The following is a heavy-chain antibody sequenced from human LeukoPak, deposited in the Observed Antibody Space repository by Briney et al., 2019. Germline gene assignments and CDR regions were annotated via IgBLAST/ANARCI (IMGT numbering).Heavy chain of an antibody. J-gene: IGHJ2*01. V-gene: IGHV4-4*07. CDR3: ARANAAMIFYWYFDL. Sequence: SETLSLTCTVSGGSISSYYWSWIRQPAGKGLEWIGCIYTSGSTNYNPSLKSRVTMSVDTSKNQFSLKLSSVTAADTAEYYCARANAAMIFYWYFDLWGRGTLVTVSS. D-gene: IGHD5-18*01. CDR1: GGSISSYY. CDR2: IYTSGST.